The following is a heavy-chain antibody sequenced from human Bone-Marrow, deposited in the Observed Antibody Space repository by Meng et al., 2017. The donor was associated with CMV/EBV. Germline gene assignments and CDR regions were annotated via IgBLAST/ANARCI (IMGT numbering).Heavy chain of an antibody. CDR1: GDSVRSGDYY. Sequence: SETLSLTCTVAGDSVRSGDYYWTWIRQPPGKGLEWIGNIHSSGSANYSPSLKSRVIMSVDTSKNQFSLKLSSVTAADTAVYYCASMRYFDWSFDYWGQGTLVTVSS. D-gene: IGHD3-9*01. CDR2: IHSSGSA. CDR3: ASMRYFDWSFDY. V-gene: IGHV4-61*08. J-gene: IGHJ4*02.